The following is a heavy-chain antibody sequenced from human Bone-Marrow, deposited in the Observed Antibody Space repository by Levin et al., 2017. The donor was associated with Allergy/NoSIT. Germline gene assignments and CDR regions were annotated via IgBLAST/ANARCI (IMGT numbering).Heavy chain of an antibody. D-gene: IGHD1-1*01. V-gene: IGHV1-8*02. CDR2: VNPKSGET. Sequence: ASVKVSCKASGFSFISYEINWVREAPGQGLKWMGWVNPKSGETGYAQEFQGRVAMTSDTSITTAYMELSNLTADDTAVYFCSGAPGTGYYGLDVWGQGTTVIVSS. CDR3: SGAPGTGYYGLDV. J-gene: IGHJ6*02. CDR1: GFSFISYE.